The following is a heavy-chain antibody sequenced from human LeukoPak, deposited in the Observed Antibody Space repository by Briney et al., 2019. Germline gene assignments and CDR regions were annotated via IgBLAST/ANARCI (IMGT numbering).Heavy chain of an antibody. CDR2: IKSSKDGGTT. CDR1: GFTFSIAW. D-gene: IGHD6-13*01. Sequence: GGSLRLSCAASGFTFSIAWMTWVRQAPGKGLEWVGRIKSSKDGGTTDYAAPVKGRFSISRDDSRNTLFLQMNNLKSEDTAVYSCTTLNLASGAPWGQGTLVTVS. J-gene: IGHJ5*02. CDR3: TTLNLASGAP. V-gene: IGHV3-15*01.